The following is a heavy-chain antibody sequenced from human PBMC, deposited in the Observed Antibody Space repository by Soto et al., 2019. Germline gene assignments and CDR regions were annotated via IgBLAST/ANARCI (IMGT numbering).Heavy chain of an antibody. D-gene: IGHD3-22*01. CDR3: ARASYYSDSFGYFLDS. V-gene: IGHV4-59*01. Sequence: ETLSLTCTVSGGSISPYYWSWIRQTPGKGLEWIEYIYYSGSTNYNPSLKSRVTISVDTSKNQCSLKLSSVTAADTAVYYCARASYYSDSFGYFLDSWGQGTLVTVSS. CDR2: IYYSGST. CDR1: GGSISPYY. J-gene: IGHJ4*02.